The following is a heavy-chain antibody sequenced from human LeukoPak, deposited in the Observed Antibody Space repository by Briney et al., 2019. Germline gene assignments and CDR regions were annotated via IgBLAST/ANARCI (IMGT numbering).Heavy chain of an antibody. J-gene: IGHJ5*02. CDR1: GFTFSSYA. D-gene: IGHD4-17*01. CDR2: ISGSGGST. Sequence: GGSLRLSCEASGFTFSSYAMSWVRQAPGKGLEWVSAISGSGGSTYYADYVKGRFTISRDNSKNTLYLQMNSLRAEDTAVYHCAKTLGTVTNNWFDPWGQGTLVTVSS. V-gene: IGHV3-23*01. CDR3: AKTLGTVTNNWFDP.